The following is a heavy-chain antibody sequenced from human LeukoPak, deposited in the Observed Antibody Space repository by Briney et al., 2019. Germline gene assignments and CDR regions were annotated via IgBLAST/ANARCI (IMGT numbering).Heavy chain of an antibody. CDR3: AKDLEPQLVGAADY. CDR2: ISYDGSNK. D-gene: IGHD1-26*01. Sequence: GRSLRLSCAASGFTFSSYGMHWVRQAPGKGLEWVAVISYDGSNKYYADSVKGRFTISRDNSRNTLYLQMNSLRAEDTAVYYCAKDLEPQLVGAADYWGQGTLVTVSS. CDR1: GFTFSSYG. J-gene: IGHJ4*02. V-gene: IGHV3-30*18.